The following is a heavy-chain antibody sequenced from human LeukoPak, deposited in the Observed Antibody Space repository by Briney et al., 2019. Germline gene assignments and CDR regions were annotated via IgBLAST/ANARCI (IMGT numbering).Heavy chain of an antibody. D-gene: IGHD4/OR15-4a*01. CDR1: GFTFSSYA. J-gene: IGHJ4*02. CDR3: AKVKELISCYYFDY. V-gene: IGHV3-23*01. Sequence: GGSLRLSCAASGFTFSSYAMSWVPPAPGRGRAWVAGISGSADNTYYADSVKGRFTISIDNSKSTLYLQMNSLRAEDTALYYCAKVKELISCYYFDYWGQGTLVT. CDR2: ISGSADNT.